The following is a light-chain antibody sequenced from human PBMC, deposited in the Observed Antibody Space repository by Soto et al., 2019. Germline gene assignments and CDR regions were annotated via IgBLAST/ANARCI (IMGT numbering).Light chain of an antibody. V-gene: IGKV1-5*01. CDR3: QQYNSYGLT. CDR2: DAS. Sequence: DIQMTQSPSTLSASVGDRVTITCRASQSISSWLAWYQQKPGKAPKLLIYDASSLESGVPSRFSGSGSGTEFTLTISSLQPDDFATYYCQQYNSYGLTLGGGTKVEIK. J-gene: IGKJ4*01. CDR1: QSISSW.